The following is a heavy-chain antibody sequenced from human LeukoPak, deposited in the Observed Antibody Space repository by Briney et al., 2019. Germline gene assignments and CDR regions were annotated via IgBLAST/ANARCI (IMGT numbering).Heavy chain of an antibody. V-gene: IGHV1-8*01. CDR2: MNPNSGNT. CDR3: ARRSDYYDSSAYVY. Sequence: ASVKVSCKASGYTFTSYDINWVRQATGQGLEWMGWMNPNSGNTGYAQKFQGRVTITRDTSISTAYMELSNLRSEGTAVYYCARRSDYYDSSAYVYWGQGTLVTVSS. D-gene: IGHD3-22*01. CDR1: GYTFTSYD. J-gene: IGHJ4*02.